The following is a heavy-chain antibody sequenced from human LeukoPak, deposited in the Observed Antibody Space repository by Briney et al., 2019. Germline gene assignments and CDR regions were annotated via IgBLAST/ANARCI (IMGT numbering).Heavy chain of an antibody. D-gene: IGHD2-2*01. J-gene: IGHJ5*02. CDR1: GGSISSYY. CDR2: IHTSGST. CDR3: ARVEYCSSTSCYAGYDNWFDP. V-gene: IGHV4-4*07. Sequence: SETLSLTCTFSGGSISSYYWSWIRQPAGKGLEWIGRIHTSGSTNYNPSLKSRVTMSVDTSKNQFSLKLSSVTAADTAVYYCARVEYCSSTSCYAGYDNWFDPWGQGTLVTVSS.